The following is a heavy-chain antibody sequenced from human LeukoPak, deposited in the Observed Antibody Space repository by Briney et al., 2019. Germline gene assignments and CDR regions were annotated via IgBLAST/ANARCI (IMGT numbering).Heavy chain of an antibody. CDR2: IYGGGST. Sequence: PGGSLRLSCAASGFTFSSYNMNWVRQAPGKGLEWVSVIYGGGSTYYADSVKGRFSISRDTSKNAVYLQMNSLRAEDTAVYYCARLVATTGRLYFDYWGQGTLVTVSS. V-gene: IGHV3-53*01. J-gene: IGHJ4*02. D-gene: IGHD1-1*01. CDR1: GFTFSSYN. CDR3: ARLVATTGRLYFDY.